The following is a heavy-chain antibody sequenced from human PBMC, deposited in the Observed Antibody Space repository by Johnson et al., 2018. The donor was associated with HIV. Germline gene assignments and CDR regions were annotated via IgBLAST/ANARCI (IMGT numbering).Heavy chain of an antibody. Sequence: QVQLVESGGGVVRPGGSLRVSCAASGFTFSTSWMNWVRQAPGKGLEWVAVISYDGSNKYYRASVKGRFTISRDNSKNTLYLQINSRRVEDTAVYYCARDQGVWAARPEDAFDVWGQGTMVTVSS. CDR3: ARDQGVWAARPEDAFDV. CDR2: ISYDGSNK. D-gene: IGHD6-6*01. CDR1: GFTFSTSW. J-gene: IGHJ3*01. V-gene: IGHV3-30*03.